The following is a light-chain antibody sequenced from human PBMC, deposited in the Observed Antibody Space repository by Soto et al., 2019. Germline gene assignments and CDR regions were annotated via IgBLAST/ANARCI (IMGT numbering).Light chain of an antibody. J-gene: IGKJ1*01. CDR3: QQSHSTPRT. CDR2: ATS. CDR1: QNIAGY. V-gene: IGKV1-39*01. Sequence: DIQMTQSPSSLSASVGDRVTITCRASQNIAGYLNWYQQKPGEAPKLLIYATSTLQSGVPSRVSGSGSGADYTLTISSLQPEDFATYSCQQSHSTPRTFGQGTKVELK.